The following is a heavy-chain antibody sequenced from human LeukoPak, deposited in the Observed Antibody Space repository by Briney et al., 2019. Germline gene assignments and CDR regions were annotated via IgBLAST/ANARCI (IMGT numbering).Heavy chain of an antibody. CDR2: INPSGGST. V-gene: IGHV1-46*01. J-gene: IGHJ4*02. CDR3: ARDERIAAAGSGPVDY. Sequence: GASVKLSCKASGYTFTSYYMHWVRQAPGQGLEWMGIINPSGGSTSYAQKFQGRVTMTTDTSTSTVYMELSSLRSEDTAVYYCARDERIAAAGSGPVDYWGQGTLVTVSS. D-gene: IGHD6-13*01. CDR1: GYTFTSYY.